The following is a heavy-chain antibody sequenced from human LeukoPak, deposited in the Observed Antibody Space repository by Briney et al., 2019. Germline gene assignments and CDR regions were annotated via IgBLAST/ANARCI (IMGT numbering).Heavy chain of an antibody. V-gene: IGHV3-30*03. D-gene: IGHD4-11*01. J-gene: IGHJ4*02. CDR1: GFTFSSFG. CDR2: ISYDGSNK. Sequence: PGGSLRLSCAASGFTFSSFGMHWVRQAPGKGLEWLAVISYDGSNKFYADSVKGRFTISRDNSKNTLYLQMNSLRAEDTAMYYCKLVTRWGQGTLVTVSS. CDR3: KLVTR.